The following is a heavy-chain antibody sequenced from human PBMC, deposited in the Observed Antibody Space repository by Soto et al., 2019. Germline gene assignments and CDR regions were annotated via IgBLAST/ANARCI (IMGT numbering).Heavy chain of an antibody. D-gene: IGHD3-16*01. V-gene: IGHV4-39*01. CDR2: IYYSGST. J-gene: IGHJ3*02. CDR1: GGSISSSNYY. Sequence: QLRLQESGPGLVKPSETLSLTCTVSGGSISSSNYYWGWIRQPPGKGLEWIGSIYYSGSTSYNSSRKSRVTISVDTSKNQFSLRLSSVTAADTAVYYCASPTLGAFDICGQGTMVTVSS. CDR3: ASPTLGAFDI.